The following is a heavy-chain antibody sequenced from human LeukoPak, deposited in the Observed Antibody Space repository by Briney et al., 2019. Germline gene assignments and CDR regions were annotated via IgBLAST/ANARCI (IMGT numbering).Heavy chain of an antibody. Sequence: GGSLRLSCAAPGFTYNTYAMGWVRQAPGKGLEWVSSISYSGTVTYYADSVKGRFTISRDNYKDILYLQMNNLRADDTAVYYGANHVRYGAFDQWGQGALVTVSS. V-gene: IGHV3-23*01. CDR2: ISYSGTVT. CDR1: GFTYNTYA. J-gene: IGHJ4*02. CDR3: ANHVRYGAFDQ. D-gene: IGHD4/OR15-4a*01.